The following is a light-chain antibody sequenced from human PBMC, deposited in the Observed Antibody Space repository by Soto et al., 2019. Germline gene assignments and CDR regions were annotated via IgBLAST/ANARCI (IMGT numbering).Light chain of an antibody. CDR2: DAS. V-gene: IGKV1-33*01. J-gene: IGKJ3*01. CDR1: QDISNY. CDR3: QQYDNLPFT. Sequence: DIQMTQSPSSLSASVGVRVTITCQASQDISNYLNWYQQKPGKAPKLLIYDASNLETGVPSRFSGSGSGTEFTFTISSLQPEDIATYYCQQYDNLPFTFGPGTKVEIK.